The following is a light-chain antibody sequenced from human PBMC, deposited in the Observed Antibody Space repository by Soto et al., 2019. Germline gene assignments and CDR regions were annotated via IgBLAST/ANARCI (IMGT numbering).Light chain of an antibody. V-gene: IGKV3-15*01. J-gene: IGKJ1*01. CDR2: GAS. CDR3: QLYGSSPWT. Sequence: EIGMSHSPATLSVTPGEGATLSCRASQGIGDTLAWYQQKPGQAPRLLIYGASTRATGIPARFSGSGSGTEFTLTISSLQSEDVATYYCQLYGSSPWTFGQGSKVDIK. CDR1: QGIGDT.